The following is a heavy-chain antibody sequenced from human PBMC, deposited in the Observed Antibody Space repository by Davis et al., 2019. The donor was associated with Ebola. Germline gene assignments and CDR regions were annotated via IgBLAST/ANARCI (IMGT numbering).Heavy chain of an antibody. Sequence: MPSETLSLTCAVSGGSISSGGYSWSWIRQPPGKGLEWIGYIYHSGSTYYNPSLKSRVTISVDRSKNQFSLKLSSVTAADTAVYYCARGLILEWSYLDYWGQGTLVTVSS. J-gene: IGHJ4*02. CDR3: ARGLILEWSYLDY. D-gene: IGHD3-3*01. CDR2: IYHSGST. CDR1: GGSISSGGYS. V-gene: IGHV4-30-2*01.